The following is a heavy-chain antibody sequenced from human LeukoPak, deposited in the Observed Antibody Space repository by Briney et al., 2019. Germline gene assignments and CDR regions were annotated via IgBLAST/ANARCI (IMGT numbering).Heavy chain of an antibody. CDR3: ARRWEYSSSWYLFDY. CDR2: NYPGDSDI. V-gene: IGHV5-51*01. D-gene: IGHD6-13*01. Sequence: GESLKISRKGSWYSLTSYWNGWVRQIPRKSLELIWINYPGDSDIRYSPSFLGQVTISADKFISTAYLQWSRLKASDTAMYYCARRWEYSSSWYLFDYWGQGTLVTVSS. J-gene: IGHJ4*02. CDR1: WYSLTSYW.